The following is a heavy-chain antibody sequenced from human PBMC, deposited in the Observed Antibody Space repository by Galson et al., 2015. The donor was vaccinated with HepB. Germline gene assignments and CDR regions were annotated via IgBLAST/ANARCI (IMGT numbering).Heavy chain of an antibody. V-gene: IGHV3-30*04. CDR3: ARGSRVGATLAHDY. J-gene: IGHJ4*02. Sequence: SLRLSCAASGFTFSTYAMYWVRQAPGKGLEWVATISYDGSNKYYADSVKGRLTISRDNSKNTVDLQMDSLRAEDTAVNYCARGSRVGATLAHDYWGQGTLVTVSS. CDR2: ISYDGSNK. CDR1: GFTFSTYA. D-gene: IGHD4/OR15-4a*01.